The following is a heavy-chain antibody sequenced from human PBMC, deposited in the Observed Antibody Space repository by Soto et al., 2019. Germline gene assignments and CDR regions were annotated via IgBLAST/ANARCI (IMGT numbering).Heavy chain of an antibody. Sequence: GGSLRLSCAASGFTFSSYSMNWVRQAPGKGLEWVSSISSSSSYIYYADSVKGRFTISRDNAKNSLYLQMNSLRAEDTAVYYCARPYSSRHRVPVDYWGQGTLVTVSS. J-gene: IGHJ4*02. CDR3: ARPYSSRHRVPVDY. D-gene: IGHD6-13*01. CDR2: ISSSSSYI. V-gene: IGHV3-21*01. CDR1: GFTFSSYS.